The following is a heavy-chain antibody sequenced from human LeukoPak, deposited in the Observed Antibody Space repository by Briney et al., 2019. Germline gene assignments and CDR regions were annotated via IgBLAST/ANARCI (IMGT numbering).Heavy chain of an antibody. J-gene: IGHJ5*02. Sequence: PSQTLSLTCTVSGGSVSSGSYYWSWIRQPPGKGLEWIGYIYYSGSTNYNPSLKSRVTISVDTSKNQFSLKLSSVTAADTAVYYCARAKVGIAVASSNWFDPWGQGTLVTVSS. D-gene: IGHD6-19*01. CDR3: ARAKVGIAVASSNWFDP. V-gene: IGHV4-61*01. CDR1: GGSVSSGSYY. CDR2: IYYSGST.